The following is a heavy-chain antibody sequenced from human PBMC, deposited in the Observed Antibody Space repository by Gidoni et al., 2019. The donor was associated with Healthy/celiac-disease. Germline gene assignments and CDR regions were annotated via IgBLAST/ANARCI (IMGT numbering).Heavy chain of an antibody. Sequence: QVQLVESGGGVVQPGRSLRLSCAASGFPVSSYAMHWVRQAPGKGLEWVAVISYDGSNKYYADSVKGRFTISRDNSKNTLYLQMNSLRAEDTAVYYCARAGAGLRYGMDVWGQGTTVTVSS. CDR2: ISYDGSNK. CDR1: GFPVSSYA. D-gene: IGHD4-17*01. V-gene: IGHV3-30*04. CDR3: ARAGAGLRYGMDV. J-gene: IGHJ6*02.